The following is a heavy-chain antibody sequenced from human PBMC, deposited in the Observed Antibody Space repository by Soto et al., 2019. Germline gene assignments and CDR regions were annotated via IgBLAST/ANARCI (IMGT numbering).Heavy chain of an antibody. CDR1: GGTFSSYA. CDR2: IIPIFGTA. CDR3: ANVLDYGDYYYFDY. V-gene: IGHV1-69*01. J-gene: IGHJ4*02. Sequence: QVQLVQSGAEVKKPGSSVKVSCKASGGTFSSYAISWVRQAPGQGLEWMGGIIPIFGTANYAQKFQGRVTITADESTXTXXXXXXSLRSEDTAVYYCANVLDYGDYYYFDYWGQGTLVTVSS. D-gene: IGHD4-17*01.